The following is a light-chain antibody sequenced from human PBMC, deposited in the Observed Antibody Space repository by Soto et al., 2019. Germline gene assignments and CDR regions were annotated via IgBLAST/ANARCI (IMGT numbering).Light chain of an antibody. CDR2: EVS. CDR1: SSDVGDYNY. V-gene: IGLV2-8*01. CDR3: SSYAGSNNWV. J-gene: IGLJ3*02. Sequence: QSALTQLPSASGSPGQSVTISCTGTSSDVGDYNYVSWYQQHPGKAPKLMIYEVSKRPSGVPDRFSGSKSGNTASLTVSGLQAEDEADYYCSSYAGSNNWVFGGGTKLTVL.